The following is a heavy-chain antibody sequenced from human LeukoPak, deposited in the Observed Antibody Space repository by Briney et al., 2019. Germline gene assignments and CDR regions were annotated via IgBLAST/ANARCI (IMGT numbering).Heavy chain of an antibody. J-gene: IGHJ4*02. CDR3: ARVLPSHYYDTSGYSDY. CDR1: GFTFSSYS. CDR2: ISSSSSYI. D-gene: IGHD3-22*01. V-gene: IGHV3-21*01. Sequence: GSLRLSCAASGFTFSSYSMNGVRQAPGKGLEWVSSISSSSSYIYYVDSVKGRFTISRDNANNSLYLQINSLRVDDTAVYYCARVLPSHYYDTSGYSDYWGQGTLVTVSS.